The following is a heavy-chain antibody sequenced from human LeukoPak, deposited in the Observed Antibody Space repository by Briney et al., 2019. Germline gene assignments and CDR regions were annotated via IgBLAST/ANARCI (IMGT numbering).Heavy chain of an antibody. Sequence: GGSLRLSCAASGFTFSSYAMSWVRQAPGKGLEWVSAISVSGGSTYYADSVKGRFTISRDNSKNTLYLQMNSLRAEDTAVYYCARGSDSIGYYYFDYWGQGRLVTVSS. J-gene: IGHJ4*02. CDR2: ISVSGGST. V-gene: IGHV3-23*01. D-gene: IGHD3-22*01. CDR3: ARGSDSIGYYYFDY. CDR1: GFTFSSYA.